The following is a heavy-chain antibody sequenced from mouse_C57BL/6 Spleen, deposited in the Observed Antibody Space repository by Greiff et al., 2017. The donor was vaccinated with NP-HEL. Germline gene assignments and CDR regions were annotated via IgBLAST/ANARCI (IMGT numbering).Heavy chain of an antibody. D-gene: IGHD1-1*01. Sequence: VQLQQSGPELVKPGASVKIPCKASGYTFTDYNMDWVQQSHGKSLAWIGDINPNNGGTIYNQKFKGKATLTVDKSSSTAYMELRSLTSEDTAVYYCARYDYYGSSYHYAMDYWGQGTSVTVSS. CDR1: GYTFTDYN. CDR3: ARYDYYGSSYHYAMDY. CDR2: INPNNGGT. V-gene: IGHV1-18*01. J-gene: IGHJ4*01.